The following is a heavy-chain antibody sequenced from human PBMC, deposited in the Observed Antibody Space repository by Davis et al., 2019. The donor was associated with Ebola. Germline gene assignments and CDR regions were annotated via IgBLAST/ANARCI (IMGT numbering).Heavy chain of an antibody. CDR1: GFSFSDYY. J-gene: IGHJ4*02. CDR3: ARGPRKMATTNFDY. V-gene: IGHV3-11*06. CDR2: ISICSGFT. Sequence: GESLKISCAASGFSFSDYYMSWIRQAPGKGLEWVSYISICSGFTNYADSVKGRFTISRDNAKNSLYLQMNSLRAEDTAVYYCARGPRKMATTNFDYWGQGTLVTVSS. D-gene: IGHD5-24*01.